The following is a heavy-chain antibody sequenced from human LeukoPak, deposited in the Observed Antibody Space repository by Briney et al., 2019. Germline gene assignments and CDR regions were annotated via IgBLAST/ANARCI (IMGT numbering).Heavy chain of an antibody. Sequence: GGSLRLSCAASGFTFSSYWMHWVRQAPGKGLVWVSRISSDGSSTTYADSVKGRFTISRDNAKNTLYLQMNSPYYCARGYSGSYRVDYWGQGTLVTVSS. D-gene: IGHD1-26*01. J-gene: IGHJ4*02. CDR1: GFTFSSYW. V-gene: IGHV3-74*01. CDR2: ISSDGSST. CDR3: YRVDY.